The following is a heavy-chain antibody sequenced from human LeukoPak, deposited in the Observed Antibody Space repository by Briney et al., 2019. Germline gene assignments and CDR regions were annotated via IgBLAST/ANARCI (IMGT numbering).Heavy chain of an antibody. V-gene: IGHV5-51*01. CDR1: GYSFTSYW. Sequence: GESLKISCKGSGYSFTSYWIGWVRQMPGKGPEWMGIIYPGDSDTRYSPSFQGQVTISADKSISTAYLQWSSLKASDTAMYYCARLSSDSSGYYHLFDYWGQGTLVTVSS. CDR2: IYPGDSDT. J-gene: IGHJ4*02. CDR3: ARLSSDSSGYYHLFDY. D-gene: IGHD3-22*01.